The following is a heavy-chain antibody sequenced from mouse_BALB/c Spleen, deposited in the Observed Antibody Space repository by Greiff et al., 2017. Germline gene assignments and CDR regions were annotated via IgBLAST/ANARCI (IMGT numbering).Heavy chain of an antibody. CDR1: GFSLTSYG. J-gene: IGHJ2*01. V-gene: IGHV2-9*02. CDR3: ARDQGGYYGYLDY. Sequence: QVQLKESGPGLVAPSQSLSITCTVSGFSLTSYGVHWVRQPPGKGLEWLGVICAGGSTNYNSALMSRLSISKDNSKSQVFLKMNSLQTDDTAMYYCARDQGGYYGYLDYWGQGTTLTVSS. CDR2: ICAGGST. D-gene: IGHD1-1*01.